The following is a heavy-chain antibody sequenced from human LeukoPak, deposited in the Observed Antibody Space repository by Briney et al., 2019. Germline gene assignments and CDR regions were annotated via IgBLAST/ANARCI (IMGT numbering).Heavy chain of an antibody. CDR2: IYYSGST. J-gene: IGHJ4*02. CDR1: GGSISSHY. CDR3: ARKSTSSWYYFDY. Sequence: SETLSLTCTVSGGSISSHYWSWIRQPPGKGLEWIGYIYYSGSTNYNPSLKSRVTISVDTSKNQFSLKLSSVTAADTAVYYCARKSTSSWYYFDYWGQGTLVTVSS. V-gene: IGHV4-59*11. D-gene: IGHD6-13*01.